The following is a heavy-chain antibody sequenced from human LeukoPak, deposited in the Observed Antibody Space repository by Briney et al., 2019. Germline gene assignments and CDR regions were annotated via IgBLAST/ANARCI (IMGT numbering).Heavy chain of an antibody. CDR3: ARVGATTRNWFDP. Sequence: GESLKISCKGSGYSFTSYWIGWVRQMPGKGLERMGIIYPGDSNTRYSPSFQGQVTISADKSISTAYLQWSSLKASDTAMYYCARVGATTRNWFDPWGQGTLVTVSS. J-gene: IGHJ5*02. CDR1: GYSFTSYW. V-gene: IGHV5-51*01. CDR2: IYPGDSNT. D-gene: IGHD1-26*01.